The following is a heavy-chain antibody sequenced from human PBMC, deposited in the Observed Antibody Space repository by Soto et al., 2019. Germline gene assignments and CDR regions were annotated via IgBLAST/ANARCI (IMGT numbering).Heavy chain of an antibody. J-gene: IGHJ6*04. CDR3: VFDFWLVPTV. Sequence: EVQLMESGGGLVQPGGSLKLSCAASGFTFSTHSMNWVRQAPGRGLEWVSYIHSSSSWEVYADSVRGRFTVSRDNAKNSLYLQMSSLRAEDTAVYYCVFDFWLVPTVWGKGTTVTVSS. D-gene: IGHD3-3*01. CDR1: GFTFSTHS. CDR2: IHSSSSWE. V-gene: IGHV3-48*01.